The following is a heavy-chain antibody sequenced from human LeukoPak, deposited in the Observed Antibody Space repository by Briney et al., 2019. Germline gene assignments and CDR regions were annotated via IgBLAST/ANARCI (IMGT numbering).Heavy chain of an antibody. V-gene: IGHV3-7*01. CDR3: AHLEGMVIQN. CDR1: GFTFSTYW. Sequence: GSLRLSCAASGFTFSTYWMSWVRQAPGKGLEWVANIKQDGGEKYFVDSVKGRFTISRDNAKNSLYLQMNSLRAEDTAVYYCAHLEGMVIQNWGQGTLVTVSS. CDR2: IKQDGGEK. J-gene: IGHJ1*01. D-gene: IGHD3-3*01.